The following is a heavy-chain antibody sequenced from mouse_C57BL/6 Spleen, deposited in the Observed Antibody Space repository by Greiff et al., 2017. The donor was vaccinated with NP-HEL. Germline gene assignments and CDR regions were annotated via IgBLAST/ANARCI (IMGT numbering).Heavy chain of an antibody. CDR2: ISYDGSN. Sequence: ESGPGLVKPSQSLSLTCSVTGYSITSGYYWNWIRQFPGNKLEWMGYISYDGSNNSNPSLKNRIPITRDTSKNQFFLKLNAVTTEDTATYYCARNPYYGSRYYAMDYWGQGTSVTVSS. CDR1: GYSITSGYY. J-gene: IGHJ4*01. D-gene: IGHD1-1*01. CDR3: ARNPYYGSRYYAMDY. V-gene: IGHV3-6*01.